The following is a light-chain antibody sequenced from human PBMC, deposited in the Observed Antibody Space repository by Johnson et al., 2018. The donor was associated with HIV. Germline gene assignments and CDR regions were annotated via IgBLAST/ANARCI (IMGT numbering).Light chain of an antibody. J-gene: IGLJ1*01. CDR3: GAWASSLGAHYV. CDR1: SSNIGNNY. CDR2: EKN. V-gene: IGLV1-51*02. Sequence: HSVLTQPPSVSAATGQKVTISCSGSSSNIGNNYVSWYQQVPGTAPKLLIYEKNKRPSGIPDRFSASMSGTSATLDITGLQTGDEGDYYCGAWASSLGAHYVFGTGTRVTVL.